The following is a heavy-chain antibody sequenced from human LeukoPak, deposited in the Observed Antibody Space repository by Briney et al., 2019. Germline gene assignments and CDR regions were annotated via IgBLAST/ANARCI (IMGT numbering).Heavy chain of an antibody. CDR2: VSWNSGSI. D-gene: IGHD6-19*01. CDR3: TKDKPPRSSGWYGWFDP. CDR1: GFTFTSYW. Sequence: PGGSLRLSCAASGFTFTSYWMHWVRQAPGKGLEWVSGVSWNSGSIGYADSVKGRFTISRDNAKNSLYLQMDSLRAEDTALYYCTKDKPPRSSGWYGWFDPWGQGTLVTVSS. J-gene: IGHJ5*02. V-gene: IGHV3-9*01.